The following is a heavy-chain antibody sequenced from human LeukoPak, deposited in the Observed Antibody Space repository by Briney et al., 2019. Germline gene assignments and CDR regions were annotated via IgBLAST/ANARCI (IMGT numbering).Heavy chain of an antibody. CDR2: TRSKANSYAT. J-gene: IGHJ6*03. CDR3: TSGSWGVVGYYYYYMDV. V-gene: IGHV3-73*01. CDR1: GFTFSGSA. D-gene: IGHD3-3*01. Sequence: GGSLKLSCAASGFTFSGSAMHWVRQASGKGLEWVGRTRSKANSYATACAASVKGRFTISRDDSKNTAYLQMNSLKTEDTAVYYCTSGSWGVVGYYYYYMDVWGKGTTVTVSS.